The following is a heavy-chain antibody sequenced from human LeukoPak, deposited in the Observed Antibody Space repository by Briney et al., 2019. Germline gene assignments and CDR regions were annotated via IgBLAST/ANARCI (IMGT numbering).Heavy chain of an antibody. Sequence: RSLRLSCAASRFTLSSDGMHRVGEAPSTGLEWVAVIWNDVSKKYYADSLTGRFTISRDNTKNTLYLQMNRVRAEDTAVYYCARDIRVDIRGWYRPNLDYWGQGTLVTVSS. CDR1: RFTLSSDG. J-gene: IGHJ4*02. CDR2: IWNDVSKK. CDR3: ARDIRVDIRGWYRPNLDY. D-gene: IGHD6-19*01. V-gene: IGHV3-33*01.